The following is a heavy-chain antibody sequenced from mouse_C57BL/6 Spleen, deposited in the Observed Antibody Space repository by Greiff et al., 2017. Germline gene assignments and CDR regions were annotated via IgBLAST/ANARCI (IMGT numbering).Heavy chain of an antibody. Sequence: EVKVVESGGGLVKPGGSLKLSCAASGFTFSSDAMSWVRQTPEKRLEWVATISDGGSYTYYPDNVKGRFTISRDNAKNNLYLQMSHLKSEDTAMYFCARALYFGNQAWFAYWGHGTLVTVSA. D-gene: IGHD2-1*01. CDR2: ISDGGSYT. CDR3: ARALYFGNQAWFAY. V-gene: IGHV5-4*03. J-gene: IGHJ3*01. CDR1: GFTFSSDA.